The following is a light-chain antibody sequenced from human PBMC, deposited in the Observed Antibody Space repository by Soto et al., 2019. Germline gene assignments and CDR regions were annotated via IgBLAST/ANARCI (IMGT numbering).Light chain of an antibody. Sequence: EIVLTQSPATLSVSPGERATLSCRASQSVRSNLAWYQQKPGQVPRLLIFGASTRATDIPARFSGSGSGTEFTLTISSLQSEDFAVYYCQQYIHWPPLTFGGGTKVEIK. V-gene: IGKV3-15*01. J-gene: IGKJ4*01. CDR2: GAS. CDR3: QQYIHWPPLT. CDR1: QSVRSN.